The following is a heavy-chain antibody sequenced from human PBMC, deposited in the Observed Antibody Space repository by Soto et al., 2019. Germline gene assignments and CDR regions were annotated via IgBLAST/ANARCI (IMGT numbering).Heavy chain of an antibody. D-gene: IGHD6-19*01. CDR1: GFTFSSYG. V-gene: IGHV3-33*01. Sequence: QVQLVESGGDVVQPGRSLRLSCAASGFTFSSYGMHWVRQAPGKGLEWVAVIWYDGSNKYYADSVKGRFTISRDNSKNTLYLQMNSLRAEDTAVYYCARDRDAAVAGLDVWGQGTTVTVSS. CDR3: ARDRDAAVAGLDV. J-gene: IGHJ6*02. CDR2: IWYDGSNK.